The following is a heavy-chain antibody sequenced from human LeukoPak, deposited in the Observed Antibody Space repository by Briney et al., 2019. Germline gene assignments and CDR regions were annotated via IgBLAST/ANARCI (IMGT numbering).Heavy chain of an antibody. D-gene: IGHD6-13*01. CDR3: ARDPYSSSWFDY. J-gene: IGHJ4*02. CDR1: GFTFSSYT. V-gene: IGHV3-21*01. CDR2: ISSSPTYI. Sequence: GGSLRLSCAASGFTFSSYTMNWVRQAPGMGLEWVSSISSSPTYIYYADSVKGRFTISRDNAKNSLYLQMNSLRAEDTAVYYCARDPYSSSWFDYWGQGTLVTVSS.